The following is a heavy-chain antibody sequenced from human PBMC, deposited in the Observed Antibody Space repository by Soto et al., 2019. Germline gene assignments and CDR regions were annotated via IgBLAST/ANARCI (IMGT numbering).Heavy chain of an antibody. Sequence: ASVKVSCTASGYTFTGCYMHWVRQAPGQGLEWMGIINPSGGSTSYTQKFQGRVTMTRDTSTSTVYIELSSLRSEDTAVYYCARDRVRVGAMDYYYGMDVWGQGTTVTVSS. CDR3: ARDRVRVGAMDYYYGMDV. V-gene: IGHV1-46*01. J-gene: IGHJ6*02. CDR1: GYTFTGCY. D-gene: IGHD1-26*01. CDR2: INPSGGST.